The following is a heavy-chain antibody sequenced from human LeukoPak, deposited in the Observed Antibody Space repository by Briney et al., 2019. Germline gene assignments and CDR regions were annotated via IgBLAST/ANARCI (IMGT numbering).Heavy chain of an antibody. V-gene: IGHV4-34*01. CDR1: GGSFSGYY. CDR2: INHSGST. D-gene: IGHD6-13*01. J-gene: IGHJ5*02. CDR3: ARGYRIAAGFRWFDP. Sequence: SETLSLTCAVYGGSFSGYYWSWIRQPPGKGLEWIGEINHSGSTNYNPSLKSRVTISVDTSKNQFSLKLSSVTAADTAVYYCARGYRIAAGFRWFDPWGQGTLVTVSS.